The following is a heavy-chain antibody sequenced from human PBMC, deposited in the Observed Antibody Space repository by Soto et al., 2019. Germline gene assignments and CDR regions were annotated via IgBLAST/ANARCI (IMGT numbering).Heavy chain of an antibody. D-gene: IGHD6-19*01. V-gene: IGHV4-39*01. Sequence: QLQLQESGPGLVKPSETLSLTCSVSGGSFSNSDFYWGWIRQPPGKGLEWIGNIYYSGRTYYTPSLKSRVPISVDKSKNQFSLKLSSVTAADTAVYYCARHGGSGSYFPLDYWGQGTLVTLSS. CDR2: IYYSGRT. J-gene: IGHJ4*02. CDR3: ARHGGSGSYFPLDY. CDR1: GGSFSNSDFY.